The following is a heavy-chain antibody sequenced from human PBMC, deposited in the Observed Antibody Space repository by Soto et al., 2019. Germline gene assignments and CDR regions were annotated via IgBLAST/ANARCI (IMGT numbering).Heavy chain of an antibody. CDR3: ASFLMVRGVTYGGNFDY. CDR2: IIPIFGTA. J-gene: IGHJ4*02. CDR1: GGTFSSYA. D-gene: IGHD3-10*01. Sequence: ASVKVSCKASGGTFSSYAISWVRQAPGQGLEWMGGIIPIFGTANYAQKFQGRVTITADESTSTAYMELSSLRSEDTAVYYCASFLMVRGVTYGGNFDYWGQGTLVTVSS. V-gene: IGHV1-69*13.